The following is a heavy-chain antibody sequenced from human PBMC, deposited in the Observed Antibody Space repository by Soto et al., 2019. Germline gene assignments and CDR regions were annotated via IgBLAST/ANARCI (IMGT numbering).Heavy chain of an antibody. CDR2: INHRGRS. D-gene: IGHD6-19*01. CDR3: ARYGLSGWLFDY. V-gene: IGHV4-34*01. Sequence: SETLSLTCAVYGETFSGFYWNWIRQPPGKGLEWIGEINHRGRSNYNPSLKSRVTISVDTSKNQFSLKLDSVTAADTAVYYCARYGLSGWLFDYWGQGIQVTVSS. J-gene: IGHJ4*02. CDR1: GETFSGFY.